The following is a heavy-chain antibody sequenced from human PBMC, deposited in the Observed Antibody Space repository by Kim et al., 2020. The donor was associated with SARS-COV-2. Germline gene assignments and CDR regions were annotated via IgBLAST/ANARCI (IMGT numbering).Heavy chain of an antibody. V-gene: IGHV4-59*01. D-gene: IGHD6-6*01. CDR3: ARDRGAYSSSSNWFDP. J-gene: IGHJ5*02. Sequence: SLKSRVTISVDTAKNQFALKLSSVTAADTAVYYCARDRGAYSSSSNWFDPWGQGTLVTVSS.